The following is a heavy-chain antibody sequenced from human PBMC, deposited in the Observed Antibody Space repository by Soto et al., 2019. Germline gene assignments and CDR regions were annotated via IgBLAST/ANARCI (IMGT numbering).Heavy chain of an antibody. Sequence: SETLSLTCTVSGGSISSSSYYWGWIRQPPGKGLEWIGSIYYSGSTYYNPSLKSRVPISVDTSKNQFSLKLSSVTAADTAVYYCARHERICSGGSCLDDYWGQGTLVTVSS. CDR1: GGSISSSSYY. J-gene: IGHJ4*02. V-gene: IGHV4-39*01. CDR3: ARHERICSGGSCLDDY. D-gene: IGHD2-15*01. CDR2: IYYSGST.